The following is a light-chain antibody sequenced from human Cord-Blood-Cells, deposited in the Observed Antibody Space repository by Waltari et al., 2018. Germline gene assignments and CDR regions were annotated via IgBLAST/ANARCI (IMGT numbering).Light chain of an antibody. J-gene: IGLJ1*01. CDR2: GGTGGIVG. CDR1: SGYSNYN. CDR3: GADHGSGSNFVYV. Sequence: QPVLTQPPSASASLGASVTLTCTLSSGYSNYNVDWYQQSPGKGPRFVMRGGTGGIVGSKGDGIPDRFSVLGSGLNRYLTIKNIQEEDESDYHCGADHGSGSNFVYVFGTGTKVTVL. V-gene: IGLV9-49*01.